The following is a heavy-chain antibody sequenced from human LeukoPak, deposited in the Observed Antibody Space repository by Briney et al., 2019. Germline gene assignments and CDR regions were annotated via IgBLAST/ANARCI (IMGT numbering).Heavy chain of an antibody. Sequence: GGSLRLSCTASGFTFSTFDMGWVRQAPGKGLEWVSAITNRGDGTYFADSVKGRVTISGDNSKDTLYLQLNSLRADDTAVYYCAKDARRTSGWYYFDSWGQGTLVTVSS. CDR3: AKDARRTSGWYYFDS. J-gene: IGHJ4*02. V-gene: IGHV3-23*01. D-gene: IGHD6-19*01. CDR1: GFTFSTFD. CDR2: ITNRGDGT.